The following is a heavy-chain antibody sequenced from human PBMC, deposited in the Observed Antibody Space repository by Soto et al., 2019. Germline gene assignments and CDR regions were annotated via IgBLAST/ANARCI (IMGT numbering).Heavy chain of an antibody. J-gene: IGHJ4*02. D-gene: IGHD3-3*01. CDR1: GGSVSSYGYY. Sequence: QVQLQESGPGLVKASQTLSLTCTVSGGSVSSYGYYWTWIRQHPGLGLEWIGHISYSGSTHHNPSLKSRVSPSVDTSKYQFSLNMTSVTAADTAVYYCARGRLYFDPLSGYSARIRDFDYWGQGTLVTVSS. V-gene: IGHV4-31*03. CDR2: ISYSGST. CDR3: ARGRLYFDPLSGYSARIRDFDY.